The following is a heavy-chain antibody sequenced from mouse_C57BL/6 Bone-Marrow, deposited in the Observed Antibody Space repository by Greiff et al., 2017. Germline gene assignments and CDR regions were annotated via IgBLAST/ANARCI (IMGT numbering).Heavy chain of an antibody. Sequence: VQLQQPGAELVMPGASVKLSCKASGYTFTSYWMHWVKQRPGQGLEWIGEIDPSDSYTNYNQKFKGKSTLTVDKSSSTAYMQLSSLTSEDSAVYHCARDGYDGAWFAYWGQGTLVTVSA. D-gene: IGHD2-2*01. CDR1: GYTFTSYW. V-gene: IGHV1-69*01. CDR2: IDPSDSYT. J-gene: IGHJ3*01. CDR3: ARDGYDGAWFAY.